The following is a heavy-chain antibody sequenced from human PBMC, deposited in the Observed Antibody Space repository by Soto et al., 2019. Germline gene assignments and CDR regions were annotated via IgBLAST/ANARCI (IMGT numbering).Heavy chain of an antibody. D-gene: IGHD3-16*01. CDR2: IYYSGST. CDR3: AKMRLGYYYYMDV. CDR1: GGSISSYY. Sequence: PSDTLSLTCTVSGGSISSYYWSWIRQPPGKGLEWIGYIYYSGSTNYNPSLKSRVTISVDTSKNQFSLKLSSVTAADTAVYYCAKMRLGYYYYMDVWGKGTTVTVSS. J-gene: IGHJ6*03. V-gene: IGHV4-59*01.